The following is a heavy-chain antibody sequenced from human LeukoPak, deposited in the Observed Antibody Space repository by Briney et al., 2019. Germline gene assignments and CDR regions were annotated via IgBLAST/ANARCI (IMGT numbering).Heavy chain of an antibody. V-gene: IGHV3-21*01. J-gene: IGHJ5*02. CDR3: ARGSAAFWFDP. CDR1: GFTFSSYS. CDR2: ISSSSSYI. Sequence: GGSLRLSCAASGFTFSSYSMNWVRQAPGKGLEWVSSISSSSSYIYYADSVKGRFTISRDNAMNSLYLQMNSLRAEDTAVYYCARGSAAFWFDPWGQGTLVTVSS. D-gene: IGHD3-3*02.